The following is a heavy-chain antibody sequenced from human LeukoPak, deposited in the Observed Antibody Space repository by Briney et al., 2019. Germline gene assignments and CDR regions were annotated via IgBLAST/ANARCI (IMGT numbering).Heavy chain of an antibody. V-gene: IGHV1-2*02. CDR1: GYTFIDYY. CDR3: TRVKKLIPEFEF. CDR2: INPNSGAT. J-gene: IGHJ4*02. D-gene: IGHD2-21*01. Sequence: ASVKVSCKSSGYTFIDYYIHWVRQAPGQGLEWMGWINPNSGATKYAQKFQGRVSMTRDTSINTAYMELTSLRSDDTTIFYCTRVKKLIPEFEFWGEGTLVTVSS.